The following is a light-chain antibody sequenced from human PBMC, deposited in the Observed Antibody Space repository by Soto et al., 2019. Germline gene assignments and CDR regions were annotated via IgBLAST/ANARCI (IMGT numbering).Light chain of an antibody. CDR1: SSDIGSYDH. CDR2: AVS. Sequence: SALTQPASVSGPPGQSITISCSGTSSDIGSYDHVAWYQQSPGKSPKLIIYAVSDRPSGVSDRFSGSKSGISASLTISGLQTEDEADYYCISYTDRQSYLFGTGTKVTVL. J-gene: IGLJ1*01. V-gene: IGLV2-14*03. CDR3: ISYTDRQSYL.